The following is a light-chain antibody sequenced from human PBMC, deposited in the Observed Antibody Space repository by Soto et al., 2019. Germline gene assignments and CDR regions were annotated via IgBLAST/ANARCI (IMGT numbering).Light chain of an antibody. J-gene: IGLJ2*01. Sequence: QTVVTQPSSLSASPGASASLTCTLRSGINVGTYRIYWYQQKPGSPPQYLLRYKSDSDKQQGSGVPSRFSGSKDASANAGILLISGLQSEDEADYYCMIWHSSASGVVFGGGTQLTVL. CDR1: SGINVGTYR. V-gene: IGLV5-45*03. CDR3: MIWHSSASGVV. CDR2: YKSDSDK.